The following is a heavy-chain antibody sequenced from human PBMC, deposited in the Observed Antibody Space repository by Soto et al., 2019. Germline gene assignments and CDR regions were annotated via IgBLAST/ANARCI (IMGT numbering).Heavy chain of an antibody. Sequence: EVQLVESGGGLVKPGGSLRLSCAASGFTFGSYSMNWVRQAPGKGLEWVSSISSTSTFIYYGASVNGRFTISRDNAKNSLYLQMTSLRGEDTAVYYCAREGAMTAVTTGASDFWGLGTLVTVSS. CDR1: GFTFGSYS. D-gene: IGHD4-17*01. CDR2: ISSTSTFI. J-gene: IGHJ4*02. V-gene: IGHV3-21*01. CDR3: AREGAMTAVTTGASDF.